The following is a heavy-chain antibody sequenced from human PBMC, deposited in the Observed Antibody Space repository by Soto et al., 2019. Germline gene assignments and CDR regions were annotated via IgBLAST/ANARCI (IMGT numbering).Heavy chain of an antibody. D-gene: IGHD3-10*01. Sequence: GASVKVSCKASGYTFTSYDINWVRQATGQGLEWMGWMNPNSGNTGYAQKFQGRVTMTRNTSISTAYMELSSLRSEDTAVYYCARALTMVRGVIINWFDPWGQGTLVTVSS. CDR1: GYTFTSYD. CDR3: ARALTMVRGVIINWFDP. CDR2: MNPNSGNT. J-gene: IGHJ5*02. V-gene: IGHV1-8*01.